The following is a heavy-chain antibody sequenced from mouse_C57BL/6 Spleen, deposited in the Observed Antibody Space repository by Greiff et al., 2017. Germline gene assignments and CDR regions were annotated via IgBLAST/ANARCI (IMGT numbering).Heavy chain of an antibody. CDR2: IYPGSGST. CDR3: ATNGNYGGDAMDD. D-gene: IGHD2-1*01. CDR1: GYTFTSYW. J-gene: IGHJ4*01. V-gene: IGHV1-55*01. Sequence: QVQLQQPGAELVKPGASVKMSCKASGYTFTSYWITWVKQRPGQGLEWIGDIYPGSGSTNYNEKFKSKATLTVDTSSSTAYMQLSSLTSEDSAVYYCATNGNYGGDAMDDWGQGTSVTVSS.